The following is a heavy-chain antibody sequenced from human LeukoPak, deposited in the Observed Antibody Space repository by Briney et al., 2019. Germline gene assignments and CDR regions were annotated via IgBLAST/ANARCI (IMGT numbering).Heavy chain of an antibody. Sequence: PGGSLRLSCEASGFSFSTFTMNWVRQAPGKGLEWVSSISSSSSYIYYADSVKGRFTISRDNAKNSLYLQMDSLRAEDTAVYYCARDLMGWDLHYFDYWGQGTLVTVSS. CDR1: GFSFSTFT. D-gene: IGHD1-26*01. CDR3: ARDLMGWDLHYFDY. J-gene: IGHJ4*02. V-gene: IGHV3-21*01. CDR2: ISSSSSYI.